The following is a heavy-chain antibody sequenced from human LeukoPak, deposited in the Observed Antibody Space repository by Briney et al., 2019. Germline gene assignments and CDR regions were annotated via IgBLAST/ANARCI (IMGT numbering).Heavy chain of an antibody. J-gene: IGHJ6*04. CDR1: GGSFSGYY. CDR3: ARGRGYCSSTSCYYYYYGMDV. Sequence: SETLSLTCAVYGGSFSGYYWSWIRQPPGKGLEWIGEINHSGSTNYNPSLKSRDTISVDTSKNQFSLKLSSVTAADTAVYYCARGRGYCSSTSCYYYYYGMDVWGKGTTVTVSS. CDR2: INHSGST. V-gene: IGHV4-34*01. D-gene: IGHD2-2*01.